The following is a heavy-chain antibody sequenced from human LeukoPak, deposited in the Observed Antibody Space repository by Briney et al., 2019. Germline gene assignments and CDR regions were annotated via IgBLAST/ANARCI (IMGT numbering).Heavy chain of an antibody. D-gene: IGHD6-19*01. V-gene: IGHV4-4*02. CDR1: GGSISSLNL. Sequence: SGTLSLTFIVSGGSISSLNLWSWLRQPPGKGLEWIGEMYLGGTTNFNPSLKSRVTILIDKSKNQLSLQLTSVTAADTAVYYCAGLEGRYSTDWFYFFDYWGQGALVTVSS. CDR2: MYLGGTT. J-gene: IGHJ4*02. CDR3: AGLEGRYSTDWFYFFDY.